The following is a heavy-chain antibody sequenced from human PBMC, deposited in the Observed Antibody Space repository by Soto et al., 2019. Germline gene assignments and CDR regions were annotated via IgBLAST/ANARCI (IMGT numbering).Heavy chain of an antibody. V-gene: IGHV4-34*01. CDR3: ERVENLYPVGY. D-gene: IGHD3-16*01. J-gene: IGHJ4*02. CDR2: INHSGST. Sequence: QVQLQQWGAGLLKPSETLSLTCDVYGGSFSGYYWSWIRKPPGKGLEWIGEINHSGSTNYNPSLKSRVTISVDTSKNQFSLKMSSVTAADTAVYYCERVENLYPVGYWGQGTLVTVSS. CDR1: GGSFSGYY.